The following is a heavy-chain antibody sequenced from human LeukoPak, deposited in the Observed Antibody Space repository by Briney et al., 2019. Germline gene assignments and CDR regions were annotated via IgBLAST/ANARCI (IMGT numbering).Heavy chain of an antibody. J-gene: IGHJ4*02. CDR1: GFTFSSYA. CDR2: ISGSGGST. V-gene: IGHV3-23*01. CDR3: AKKSSAIVVVTAY. D-gene: IGHD3-22*01. Sequence: GGSLRLSCAASGFTFSSYAMSWVRQAPEKGLEWVSAISGSGGSTYYADSVKGRFTISRDNSKNTLYLQMNSLRAEDTAVYYCAKKSSAIVVVTAYWGQGTLVTVSS.